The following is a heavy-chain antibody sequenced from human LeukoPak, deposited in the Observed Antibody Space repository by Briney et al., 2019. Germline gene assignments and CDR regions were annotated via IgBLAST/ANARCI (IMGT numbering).Heavy chain of an antibody. D-gene: IGHD3-16*01. J-gene: IGHJ4*02. V-gene: IGHV3-23*01. CDR1: GITLSNYA. Sequence: GGSLRLSCAVSGITLSNYAMSWVRQAPGQGLEWVAGISGSGGGTNYAHSVKGRVTISRDNYKNTLYVQMNSLGDEDTGVYFCAIRRVVSLVMLVGFHKEAYYFDCWVQGALVSVCS. CDR2: ISGSGGGT. CDR3: AIRRVVSLVMLVGFHKEAYYFDC.